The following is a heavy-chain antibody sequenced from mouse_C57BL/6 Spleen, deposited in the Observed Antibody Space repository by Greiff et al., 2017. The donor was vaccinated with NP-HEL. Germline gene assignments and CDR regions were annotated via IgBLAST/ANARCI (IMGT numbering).Heavy chain of an antibody. D-gene: IGHD4-1*01. Sequence: EVQVVESGGGLVKPGGSLKLSCAASGFTFSSYAMSWVRQTPEKRLEWVATISDGGSYTYYPDNVKGRFTISRDNAKNNLYLQMSHLKSEDTAMYYCARVGGTAMDYWGQGTSVTVSS. J-gene: IGHJ4*01. V-gene: IGHV5-4*01. CDR2: ISDGGSYT. CDR3: ARVGGTAMDY. CDR1: GFTFSSYA.